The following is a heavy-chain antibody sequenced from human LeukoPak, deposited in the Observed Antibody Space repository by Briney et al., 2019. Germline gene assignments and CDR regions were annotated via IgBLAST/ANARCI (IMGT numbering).Heavy chain of an antibody. J-gene: IGHJ4*02. CDR2: IYYSGST. Sequence: PSETLCLTCTVSGGSISSSRYYWGWIRQPPGKGLEWIGRIYYSGSTDYNPSLKSRVTIAVDTSKNQFSLKLTSVTAADTAVYYCARLTDYWGQGTLVTVSS. V-gene: IGHV4-39*01. CDR3: ARLTDY. CDR1: GGSISSSRYY.